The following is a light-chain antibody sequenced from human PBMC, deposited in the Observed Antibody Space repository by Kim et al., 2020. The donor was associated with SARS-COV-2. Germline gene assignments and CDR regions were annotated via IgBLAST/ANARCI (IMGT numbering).Light chain of an antibody. Sequence: SSELTQDPAVSVALGQTVRITCQGDSLRSYYATWYQHKPGKAPILVIYGKNNRPSGIPDRFSGSSSGNTASLTITGTQAGDEADYYCNSRDSNDNVVFGGGTQLTVL. CDR3: NSRDSNDNVV. CDR1: SLRSYY. CDR2: GKN. J-gene: IGLJ2*01. V-gene: IGLV3-19*01.